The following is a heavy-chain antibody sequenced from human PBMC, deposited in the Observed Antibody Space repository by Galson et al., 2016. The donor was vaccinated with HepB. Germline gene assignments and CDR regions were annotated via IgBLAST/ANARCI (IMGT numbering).Heavy chain of an antibody. J-gene: IGHJ6*02. CDR3: ARDNNYYYGMDV. CDR2: IYSGGST. CDR1: GFTVSSNY. Sequence: SLRLSCAASGFTVSSNYMPWVRQAPGKGLEWVSVIYSGGSTYYADSVKGRFIIPRDNSKNTLYLQMNSLRAEDTAVYYCARDNNYYYGMDVWGQGTTVTVSS. V-gene: IGHV3-53*01. D-gene: IGHD2/OR15-2a*01.